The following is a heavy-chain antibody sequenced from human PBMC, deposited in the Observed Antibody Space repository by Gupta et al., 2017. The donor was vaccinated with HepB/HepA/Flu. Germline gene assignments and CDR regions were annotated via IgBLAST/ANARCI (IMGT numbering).Heavy chain of an antibody. CDR3: ARGGYSYGYVFYNWFDP. J-gene: IGHJ5*02. CDR2: INWNGGST. V-gene: IGHV3-20*04. CDR1: GFTFDDYG. D-gene: IGHD5-18*01. Sequence: EVQLVESGGGVARPGGSLRLSCAASGFTFDDYGMSWVRQAPGKGLEWVSGINWNGGSTGYADSVKGRFTISRDNAKNSLYLQMNSLRAEDTALYYCARGGYSYGYVFYNWFDPWGQGTLVTVSS.